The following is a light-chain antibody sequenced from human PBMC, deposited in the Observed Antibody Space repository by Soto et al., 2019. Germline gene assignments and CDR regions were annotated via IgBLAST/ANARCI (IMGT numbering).Light chain of an antibody. CDR2: DAS. CDR1: QSVSKY. V-gene: IGKV3-11*01. CDR3: QQRSKWPIT. J-gene: IGKJ5*01. Sequence: EIVLTQSPATLSLSPGERVTLSCRTSQSVSKYFAWYQQKPGRAPRLLIYDASSRATGIPARFIGSGSGTDFTLTISSLEPEDFAIYYCQQRSKWPITFGQGTRWRL.